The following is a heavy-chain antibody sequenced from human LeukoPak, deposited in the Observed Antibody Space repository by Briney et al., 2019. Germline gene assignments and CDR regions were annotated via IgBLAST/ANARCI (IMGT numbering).Heavy chain of an antibody. CDR2: IIPILGIA. CDR1: GGTFSSYT. D-gene: IGHD2-2*02. V-gene: IGHV1-69*02. Sequence: SVKVSCKGSGGTFSSYTISWVRQAPGQGLEWMGRIIPILGIANYAQTLQGRVTITADKSTSTAYMELSSLRSEDTAVYYCARYTLWDCSSTSCYTGAFDIWGQGTMVTVPS. CDR3: ARYTLWDCSSTSCYTGAFDI. J-gene: IGHJ3*02.